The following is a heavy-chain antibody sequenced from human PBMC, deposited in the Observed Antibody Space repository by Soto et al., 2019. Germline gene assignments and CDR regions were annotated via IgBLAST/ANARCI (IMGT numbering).Heavy chain of an antibody. CDR3: ARKLEASVRHVEWFSYKWFDP. V-gene: IGHV4-34*01. Sequence: LSLTCDVHGDSLSGYAWSWIRQPPGKGLEWIGETTFRGVTNYHPSLKSRVSMSVDTSKNRISLNVSSVTAADTALYFCARKLEASVRHVEWFSYKWFDPWGPGTLVTVSS. D-gene: IGHD3-9*01. J-gene: IGHJ5*02. CDR2: TTFRGVT. CDR1: GDSLSGYA.